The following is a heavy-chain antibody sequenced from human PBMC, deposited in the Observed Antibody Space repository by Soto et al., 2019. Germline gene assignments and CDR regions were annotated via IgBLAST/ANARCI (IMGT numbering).Heavy chain of an antibody. CDR2: IDPSDSET. V-gene: IGHV5-10-1*01. CDR1: GYTFTKNW. D-gene: IGHD7-27*01. Sequence: PGESLKISCQASGYTFTKNWSSWVRQMPGKGLEWMGRIDPSDSETKYNPSVEGNVRLSVAKFTSTAYLEWSSLKASDSSMYYCVRLTGRSAYGLDVWGQGTTVTVSS. CDR3: VRLTGRSAYGLDV. J-gene: IGHJ6*02.